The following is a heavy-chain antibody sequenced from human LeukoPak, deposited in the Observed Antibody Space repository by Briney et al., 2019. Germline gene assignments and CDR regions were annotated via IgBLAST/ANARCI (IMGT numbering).Heavy chain of an antibody. V-gene: IGHV1-8*01. J-gene: IGHJ5*02. Sequence: ASVKVSCTASGFTFTNYDINWVRQATGQGVEWIGWMNPRNGNTGYAQKFQGRVTMTRDTSISTAYMELRSLRSEDTAVYYCVRDGEGVAISVNYWFDPWGQGTLVTVSS. CDR3: VRDGEGVAISVNYWFDP. D-gene: IGHD3-10*01. CDR1: GFTFTNYD. CDR2: MNPRNGNT.